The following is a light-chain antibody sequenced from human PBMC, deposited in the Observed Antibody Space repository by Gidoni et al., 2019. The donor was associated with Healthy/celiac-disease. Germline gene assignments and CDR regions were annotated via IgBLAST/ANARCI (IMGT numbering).Light chain of an antibody. Sequence: EIVMTQSPATLSVSPGERATLSCRASQSVSSNLAWYQQKPGQAPRLLIYGASTRATGIPARFSGSGSGTEFTLTISSLQSEDFAVYYCQQYNNWLRRTFGQXTKLEIK. CDR3: QQYNNWLRRT. CDR2: GAS. V-gene: IGKV3-15*01. J-gene: IGKJ2*02. CDR1: QSVSSN.